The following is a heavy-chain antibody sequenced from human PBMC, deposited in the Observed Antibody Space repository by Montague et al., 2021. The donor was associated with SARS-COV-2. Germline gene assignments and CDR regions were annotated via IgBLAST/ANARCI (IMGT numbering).Heavy chain of an antibody. CDR3: ARMDAGPTSYDY. CDR1: GFSLSTSGMC. CDR2: IDWDDDK. J-gene: IGHJ4*02. D-gene: IGHD2-2*01. V-gene: IGHV2-70*11. Sequence: VKPTQTLTLTCTFSGFSLSTSGMCVSWIRQPPGKALEWLARIDWDDDKYYSTSLKTRLTISKDTSKNQVVLTMTNMDPVDTATHYCARMDAGPTSYDYWGQGTLVTVSS.